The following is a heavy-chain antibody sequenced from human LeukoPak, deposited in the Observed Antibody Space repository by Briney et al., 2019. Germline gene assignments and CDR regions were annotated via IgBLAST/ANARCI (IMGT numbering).Heavy chain of an antibody. CDR1: GGSISSSNW. J-gene: IGHJ4*02. D-gene: IGHD5-12*01. Sequence: SETLSLTCAVSGGSISSSNWWSWVRQPPGKGLEWIGEIYHSGSTNYNPSLKSRVTISVDKSKNQFSLKLSSVTAADTAVYYCARDSGSRGYSGYDSGYYFDYWGQGTLVTVSS. CDR3: ARDSGSRGYSGYDSGYYFDY. CDR2: IYHSGST. V-gene: IGHV4-4*02.